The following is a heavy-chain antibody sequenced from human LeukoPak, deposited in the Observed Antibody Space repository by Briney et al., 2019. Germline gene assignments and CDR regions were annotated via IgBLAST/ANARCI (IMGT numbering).Heavy chain of an antibody. D-gene: IGHD3-10*01. CDR1: GGSISSSSYY. J-gene: IGHJ4*02. Sequence: SETLSLTCTVSGGSISSSSYYWGWIRQPPGKGLEWIGGIYYSGSTYYNPSLKSRVTISVDTSKNQFSLKLSSVTAADTAVYYCASRDFYYYGTGKDYWGQGTLVTVSS. V-gene: IGHV4-39*01. CDR2: IYYSGST. CDR3: ASRDFYYYGTGKDY.